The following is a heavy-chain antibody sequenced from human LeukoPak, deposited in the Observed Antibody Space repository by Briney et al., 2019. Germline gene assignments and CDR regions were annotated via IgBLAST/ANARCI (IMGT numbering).Heavy chain of an antibody. CDR1: RFPFSTYE. D-gene: IGHD3-9*01. CDR3: AGTDYDILTGYGLDV. J-gene: IGHJ6*02. V-gene: IGHV3-48*03. CDR2: ISGRGGTV. Sequence: GGSLRLSCAASRFPFSTYELNWVRQAPGMGLEWISYISGRGGTVYYADSVKGRFTISRDNTKNSLFLQMSSLRADDTAVYYCAGTDYDILTGYGLDVWGQGTTVTVSS.